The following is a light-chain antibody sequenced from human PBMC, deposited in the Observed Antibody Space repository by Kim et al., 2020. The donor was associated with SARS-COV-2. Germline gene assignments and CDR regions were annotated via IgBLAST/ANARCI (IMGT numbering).Light chain of an antibody. CDR1: NVGSKS. V-gene: IGLV3-21*04. CDR2: YDS. CDR3: PVSGRNRGHVV. J-gene: IGLJ1*01. Sequence: SYELTQPPSVTVAPGESASISCGGQNVGSKSVHWYQLKPGQAPVLVIYYDSDRPSGIPERFSGSNSGNTATLTISRVEAGDEADYSFPVSGRNRGHVVFG.